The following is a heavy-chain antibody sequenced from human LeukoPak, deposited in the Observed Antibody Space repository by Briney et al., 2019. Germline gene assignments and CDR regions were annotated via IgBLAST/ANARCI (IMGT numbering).Heavy chain of an antibody. D-gene: IGHD3-22*01. CDR1: GYSFTSYW. V-gene: IGHV5-51*01. CDR2: IYPGDSDT. CDR3: ARLNYYDSNGLPLSGDY. J-gene: IGHJ4*02. Sequence: GESLKISCKGSGYSFTSYWIGWVRQMPGKGLEWMGIIYPGDSDTRYSPSFQGQVTISADRSISTAYLQWSSLKASDTAMYYCARLNYYDSNGLPLSGDYWGQGTLVTVSS.